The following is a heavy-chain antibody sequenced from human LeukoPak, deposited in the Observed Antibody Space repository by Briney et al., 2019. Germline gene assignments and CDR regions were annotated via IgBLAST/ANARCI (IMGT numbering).Heavy chain of an antibody. J-gene: IGHJ3*01. CDR2: IRTKASGGTT. V-gene: IGHV3-49*04. CDR1: GFTFENYA. D-gene: IGHD4-17*01. Sequence: PGRSLRLSCTTSGFTFENYALTWVRQAPGKGLELVGFIRTKASGGTTQYAASVEGRFTISRDDSKSIAFLEMNSLRTEDTALYFCTRWTTVPIFDVWGQGTMVTVSS. CDR3: TRWTTVPIFDV.